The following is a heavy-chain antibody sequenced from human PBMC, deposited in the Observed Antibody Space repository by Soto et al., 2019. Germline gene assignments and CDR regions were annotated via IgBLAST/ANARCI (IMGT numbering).Heavy chain of an antibody. CDR1: GFTFSSYS. V-gene: IGHV3-48*01. Sequence: GGSLRLSCAASGFTFSSYSMNWVRQAPGKGLEWVSYISSSSSTIYYADSVKGRFTISRDNAKNSLYLQMNSLRAEDTAVFYCAREFGELFYYMDVWGKGTTVTVSS. D-gene: IGHD3-10*01. CDR2: ISSSSSTI. CDR3: AREFGELFYYMDV. J-gene: IGHJ6*03.